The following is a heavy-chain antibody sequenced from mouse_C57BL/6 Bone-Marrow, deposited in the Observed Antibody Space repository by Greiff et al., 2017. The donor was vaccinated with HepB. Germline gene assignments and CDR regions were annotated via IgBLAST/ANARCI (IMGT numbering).Heavy chain of an antibody. CDR2: IYPDSSTI. CDR3: ASATVVATMDY. Sequence: EVKVIESGGGLVQPGGSLKLSCAASGFDFSRYWMSWVRRAPGKGLEWIGEIYPDSSTINYAPSLKDKFIISRDNAKNTLYLQMSKVRSEDTALYYCASATVVATMDYWGQGTSVTVSS. D-gene: IGHD1-1*01. J-gene: IGHJ4*01. V-gene: IGHV4-1*01. CDR1: GFDFSRYW.